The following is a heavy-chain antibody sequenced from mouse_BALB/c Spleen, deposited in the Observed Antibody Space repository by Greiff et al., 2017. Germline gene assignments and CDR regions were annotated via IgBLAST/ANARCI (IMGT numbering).Heavy chain of an antibody. D-gene: IGHD2-4*01. CDR1: GFTFSSYA. J-gene: IGHJ3*01. Sequence: EVMLVESGGGLVKPGGSLKLSCAASGFTFSSYAMSWVRQTPEKRLEWVASISSGGSTYYPDSVKGRFTISRDNARNILYLQMSSLRSEDTAMYYCARGEYDVFAYWGQGTLVTVSA. V-gene: IGHV5-6-5*01. CDR3: ARGEYDVFAY. CDR2: ISSGGST.